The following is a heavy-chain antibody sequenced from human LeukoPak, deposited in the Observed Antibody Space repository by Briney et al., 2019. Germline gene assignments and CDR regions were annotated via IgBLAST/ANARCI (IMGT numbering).Heavy chain of an antibody. CDR3: AKTGYSSGWYRIWDY. D-gene: IGHD6-19*01. J-gene: IGHJ4*02. V-gene: IGHV3-23*01. Sequence: GGSLRLSCAASGFTFSSFEMSWVRQAPGKGLEWVSAISGSGGSAYYADSVKGRFTISRDNSRNSLSLQMNSLRAEDTALYYCAKTGYSSGWYRIWDYWGQGTLDTVSS. CDR1: GFTFSSFE. CDR2: ISGSGGSA.